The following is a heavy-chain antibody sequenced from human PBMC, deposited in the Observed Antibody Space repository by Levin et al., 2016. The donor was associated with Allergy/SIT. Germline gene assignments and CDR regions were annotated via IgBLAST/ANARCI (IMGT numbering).Heavy chain of an antibody. J-gene: IGHJ4*02. Sequence: GSLRLSCTVSGDSISSYNWWSWVRQPPGKGLEWIGEVYRSGDTNYNPSLKSRVTISVDQSKNQFSLKLNSVTAADTAVYYCARHVVVPAIKFDSWGQGTLVTVSS. CDR2: VYRSGDT. D-gene: IGHD2-21*01. CDR1: GDSISSYNW. V-gene: IGHV4-4*02. CDR3: ARHVVVPAIKFDS.